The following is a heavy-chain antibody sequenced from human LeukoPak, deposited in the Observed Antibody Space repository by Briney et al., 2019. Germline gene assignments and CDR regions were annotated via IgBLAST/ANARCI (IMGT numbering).Heavy chain of an antibody. CDR3: ACPYRSRFDY. CDR2: ITNSGSDI. CDR1: GFTFSDFH. V-gene: IGHV3-11*01. J-gene: IGHJ4*02. Sequence: SGGSLRLSCVVSGFTFSDFHMSWLRQAPGKGLEWISYITNSGSDIEYADSVKGRFTISWDNAKKSLYLEMNILRAEDTAIYYCACPYRSRFDYWGQGTLVTVSS. D-gene: IGHD6-13*01.